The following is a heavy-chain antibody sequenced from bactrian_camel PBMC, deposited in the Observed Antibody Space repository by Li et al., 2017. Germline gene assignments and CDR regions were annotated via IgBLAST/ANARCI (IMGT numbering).Heavy chain of an antibody. D-gene: IGHD4*01. V-gene: IGHV3S54*01. Sequence: HVQLVESGGGSVQAGGSLRLSCEASRPQPQDTASLYTFDSARMGWFRQAPGKERVRVAAIYTGDGNTYYADSVKGRFTNSRDNAENTVYLQMNSLKPEDTAMYYCAADLYYSGYDCVSGPVEYEFWGQGTQVTVS. CDR1: RPQPQDTASLYTFDSA. CDR2: IYTGDGNT. CDR3: AADLYYSGYDCVSGPVEYEF. J-gene: IGHJ4*01.